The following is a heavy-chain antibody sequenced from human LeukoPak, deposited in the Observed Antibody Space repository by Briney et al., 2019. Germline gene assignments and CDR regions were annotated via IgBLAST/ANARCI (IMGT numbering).Heavy chain of an antibody. CDR3: ARGSYSSSSEGNEGVDY. CDR2: ITPIFGTA. Sequence: SVKVSCKASGGTFSSYAISWVRQAPGQGLEWMGGITPIFGTANYAQKFQGRVTITADESTSTVYMELSSLRSEDTAVYYCARGSYSSSSEGNEGVDYWGQGTLVTVSS. V-gene: IGHV1-69*01. D-gene: IGHD6-6*01. J-gene: IGHJ4*02. CDR1: GGTFSSYA.